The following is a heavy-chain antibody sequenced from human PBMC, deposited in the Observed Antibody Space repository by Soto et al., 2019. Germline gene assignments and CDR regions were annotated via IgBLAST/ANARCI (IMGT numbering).Heavy chain of an antibody. Sequence: PSDTLSLICAVYGGSFSGYYWSWIRQPPGKGLERLGAINHSGSTNYNPSLKSPVTISVDPSKNQFSLKLSSVTAADRAVYYCARSVDPWGQGTLVTVSS. CDR2: INHSGST. J-gene: IGHJ5*02. V-gene: IGHV4-34*01. CDR3: ARSVDP. CDR1: GGSFSGYY.